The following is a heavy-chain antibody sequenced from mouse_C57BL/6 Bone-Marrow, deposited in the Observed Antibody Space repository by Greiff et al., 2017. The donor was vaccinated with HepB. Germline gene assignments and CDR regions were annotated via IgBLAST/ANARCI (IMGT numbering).Heavy chain of an antibody. CDR1: GYTFTSYW. Sequence: VQLQQPGAELVKPGASVKMSCKASGYTFTSYWITWVKQRPGQGLEWIGDIYPGSGSTNYNEKFKSKATLTVDTSSSTAYMQLSSLTSEDSAVYYCARGYYDSTNMDYWGQGTSVTVSS. V-gene: IGHV1-55*01. D-gene: IGHD1-1*01. CDR2: IYPGSGST. J-gene: IGHJ4*01. CDR3: ARGYYDSTNMDY.